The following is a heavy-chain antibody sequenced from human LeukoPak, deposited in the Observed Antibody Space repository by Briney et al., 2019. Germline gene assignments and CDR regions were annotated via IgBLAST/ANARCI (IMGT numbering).Heavy chain of an antibody. J-gene: IGHJ4*02. V-gene: IGHV3-30*18. CDR1: GFTFSSYG. Sequence: PGGSLRLSCAASGFTFSSYGMHWVRQAPGKGLEWVAVISYDGSNKYYADSVKGRFTISRDNSKNTLYLQMNSLRAEDTAVYYCAKGRGPHDPFDYWGQGTLVTVSS. CDR2: ISYDGSNK. CDR3: AKGRGPHDPFDY. D-gene: IGHD3-3*01.